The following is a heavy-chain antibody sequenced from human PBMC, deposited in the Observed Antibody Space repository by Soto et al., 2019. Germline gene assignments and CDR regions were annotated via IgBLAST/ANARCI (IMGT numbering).Heavy chain of an antibody. J-gene: IGHJ4*02. CDR3: AKEGGLSGSYYVSSSYYFGY. CDR2: ISYDGSNT. CDR1: GFTFSSYG. V-gene: IGHV3-30*18. D-gene: IGHD1-26*01. Sequence: QVQLVESGGGVVQPGRSLRLSCAASGFTFSSYGMHWVRQAPGKGLEWVAIISYDGSNTYYADSVKGRFTMSRDNSKTTLYLQMNSLRAEDTSVYYWAKEGGLSGSYYVSSSYYFGYWGQGSLVTVSS.